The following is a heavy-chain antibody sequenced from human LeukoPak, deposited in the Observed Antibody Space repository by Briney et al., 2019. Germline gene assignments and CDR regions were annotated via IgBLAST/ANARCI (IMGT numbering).Heavy chain of an antibody. CDR2: INSDGSST. CDR3: GSGGWLLDY. J-gene: IGHJ4*02. CDR1: GFTFRTDW. Sequence: GGSLRLSCVGSGFTFRTDWVNWVRQAPGKGLVWVSRINSDGSSTTYADSVKGRFTISRDNAKNTVYLQMNSLRAEDTAVYYCGSGGWLLDYWGQGTLVTVSS. D-gene: IGHD1-26*01. V-gene: IGHV3-74*01.